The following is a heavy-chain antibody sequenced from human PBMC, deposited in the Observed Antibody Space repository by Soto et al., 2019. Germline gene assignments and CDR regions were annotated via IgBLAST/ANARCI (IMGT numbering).Heavy chain of an antibody. CDR1: GGSLSDYY. CDR2: INHSGSS. CDR3: ARGGTGHMDV. Sequence: SETLSLTCAVYGGSLSDYYGSWIRQPPGRGLEWIGEINHSGSSNYNPSLKSRVITSVDTSENQFSLRLSSVTAADTAVYYCARGGTGHMDVWGKGITVTVSS. V-gene: IGHV4-34*01. J-gene: IGHJ6*03.